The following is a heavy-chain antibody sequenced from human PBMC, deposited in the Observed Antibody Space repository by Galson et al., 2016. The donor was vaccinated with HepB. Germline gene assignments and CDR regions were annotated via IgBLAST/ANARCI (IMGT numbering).Heavy chain of an antibody. CDR2: IWFDGSKK. Sequence: LRLSCAASGFTFSNYGMHWVRQAPGKGLEWVAVIWFDGSKKYYGDSVKGRFTISRDDSKDAPYLQMNSLRAEDTAVYYCARDYYYDSRGGFDYWGQGTLVTVSS. CDR3: ARDYYYDSRGGFDY. J-gene: IGHJ4*02. CDR1: GFTFSNYG. D-gene: IGHD3-22*01. V-gene: IGHV3-33*01.